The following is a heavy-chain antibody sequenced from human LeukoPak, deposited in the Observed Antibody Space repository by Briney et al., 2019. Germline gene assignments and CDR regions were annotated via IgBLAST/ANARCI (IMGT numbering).Heavy chain of an antibody. D-gene: IGHD2-21*02. Sequence: GGSLRLSCAAAGFTFSSYAMSWVRQAPGKGLEWVSAISGSGDNTYYADSVKGRFTVSRDNSKNTLYVQMKSLRGEDTAIYYCAKDFVVVPGNVNYFDSWGQGTLVTVSS. CDR1: GFTFSSYA. V-gene: IGHV3-23*01. J-gene: IGHJ4*02. CDR3: AKDFVVVPGNVNYFDS. CDR2: ISGSGDNT.